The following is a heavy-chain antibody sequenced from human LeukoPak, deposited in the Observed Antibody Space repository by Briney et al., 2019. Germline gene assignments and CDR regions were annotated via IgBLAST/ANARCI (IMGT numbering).Heavy chain of an antibody. CDR1: GYSFTGYY. Sequence: GASVKVSCKASGYSFTGYYMHWVRQAPGQGLEWMGWINPNSGGTHFAQNFQGRVTMTRDTSITTAYMELSTLRSDDTAVYYCARYCPTSCNAGDTFDIWGQGTVVTVSS. CDR2: INPNSGGT. CDR3: ARYCPTSCNAGDTFDI. D-gene: IGHD2/OR15-2a*01. V-gene: IGHV1-2*02. J-gene: IGHJ3*02.